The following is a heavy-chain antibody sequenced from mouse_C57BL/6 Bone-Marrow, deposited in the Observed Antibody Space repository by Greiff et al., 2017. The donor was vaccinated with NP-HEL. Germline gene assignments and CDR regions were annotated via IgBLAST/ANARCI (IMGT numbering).Heavy chain of an antibody. D-gene: IGHD4-1*01. Sequence: EVQLQQSGGGLVQPGGSMKLSCAASGFTFSDAWMDWVRQSPEKGLEWVAEIRNKANNHATYYAESVKGRFTISRDDSKSSVYLQMNSLRAEDTGIYYCTPLTGGPAMDYWGQGTSVTVSS. J-gene: IGHJ4*01. CDR1: GFTFSDAW. V-gene: IGHV6-6*01. CDR3: TPLTGGPAMDY. CDR2: IRNKANNHAT.